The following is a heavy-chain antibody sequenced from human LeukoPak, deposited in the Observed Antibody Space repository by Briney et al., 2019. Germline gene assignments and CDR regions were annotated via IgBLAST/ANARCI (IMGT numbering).Heavy chain of an antibody. J-gene: IGHJ4*02. D-gene: IGHD1-26*01. CDR2: IKQDGSEK. Sequence: GGSLRLSCAASGFTFSSYWMSWVRQAPGKGLEWVANIKQDGSEKYYVDSVKGRFTISRDNAKNLLHLQMNSLRVEDTAVYFCARDKIVGATKFDYWGPGTLVTVSS. CDR1: GFTFSSYW. CDR3: ARDKIVGATKFDY. V-gene: IGHV3-7*01.